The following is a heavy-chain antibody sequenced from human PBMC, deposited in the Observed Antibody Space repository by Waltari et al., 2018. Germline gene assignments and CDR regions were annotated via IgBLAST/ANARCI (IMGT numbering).Heavy chain of an antibody. Sequence: EVQLVESGGNLIQPGGSLRLSCAASGFTVRTNFISWVRQAPGKGLGWVSIIYSGGNTDYAGCGKGRCTISRDNYKNMVYLEMNSLRAEDTAVYYCAKQSPSYTRGWYPLESWGPGTLVTVSP. V-gene: IGHV3-53*01. D-gene: IGHD6-19*01. CDR2: IYSGGNT. J-gene: IGHJ4*02. CDR3: AKQSPSYTRGWYPLES. CDR1: GFTVRTNF.